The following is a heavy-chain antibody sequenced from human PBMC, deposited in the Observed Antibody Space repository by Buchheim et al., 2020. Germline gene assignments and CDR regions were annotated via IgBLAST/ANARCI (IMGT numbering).Heavy chain of an antibody. CDR2: ISYDGSNK. V-gene: IGHV3-30*18. CDR3: AKLEDIVVVPAAIDY. CDR1: GFTFSSYG. J-gene: IGHJ4*02. D-gene: IGHD2-2*01. Sequence: QVQLLEAGGGVVQPGRSLRLSCAASGFTFSSYGMHWVRQAPGKGLEWVAVISYDGSNKYYADSVKGRFTISRDNSKNTLYRQMNSLRAEDTAVYYCAKLEDIVVVPAAIDYWGQGTL.